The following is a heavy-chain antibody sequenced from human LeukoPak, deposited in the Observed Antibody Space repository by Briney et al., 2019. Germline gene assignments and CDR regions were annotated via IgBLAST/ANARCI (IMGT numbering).Heavy chain of an antibody. V-gene: IGHV4-34*08. CDR3: AGGSFWSGYSFDY. Sequence: PSETLSLTCAAYGGTFSGYYWSWVRQPPGKGLEWIGEINHSGSTNYNPSLKSRVTISVDTSKNQSSLKLSSVTAADTAVYYCAGGSFWSGYSFDYWGQGTLVTVSS. D-gene: IGHD3-3*01. CDR1: GGTFSGYY. CDR2: INHSGST. J-gene: IGHJ4*02.